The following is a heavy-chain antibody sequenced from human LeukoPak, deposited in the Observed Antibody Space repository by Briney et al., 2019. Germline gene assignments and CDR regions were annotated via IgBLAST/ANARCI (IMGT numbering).Heavy chain of an antibody. J-gene: IGHJ4*02. CDR3: ARVRYGYDSSGYTGFDY. V-gene: IGHV1-2*02. Sequence: GASVTVSCKASGYTFTDYYMHWLRQAPGQGLAWMGWINPNSGGTNYAQKFQGRVTMTRDTSISTDYMELSRLRSDDTAVYYCARVRYGYDSSGYTGFDYWGQGTLVTVSS. CDR1: GYTFTDYY. CDR2: INPNSGGT. D-gene: IGHD3-22*01.